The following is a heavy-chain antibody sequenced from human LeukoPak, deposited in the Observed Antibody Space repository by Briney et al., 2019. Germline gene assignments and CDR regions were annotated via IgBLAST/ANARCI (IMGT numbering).Heavy chain of an antibody. CDR2: ISNNGKT. CDR1: GDSISSSS. Sequence: SETLSLTCTVSGDSISSSSWTWIRQSPGKGLESLGFISNNGKTKYKSSFEGRVSMSVDTSKNQFSLKLSSVTAADTAVYYCARAGHYDILTGYPFDYWGQGTLVTVSS. V-gene: IGHV4-59*01. CDR3: ARAGHYDILTGYPFDY. J-gene: IGHJ4*02. D-gene: IGHD3-9*01.